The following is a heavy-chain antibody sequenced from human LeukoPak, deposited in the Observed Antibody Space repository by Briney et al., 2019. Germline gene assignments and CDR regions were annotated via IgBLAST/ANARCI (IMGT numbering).Heavy chain of an antibody. V-gene: IGHV3-30*04. Sequence: GRSLRLSCAASGFTFSSYAMHWVRQAPGKGLEWVAVISYDGSNKYYADPVKGRFTISRDNSKNTLYLQMNSLRAEDTAVYYCATNPLYYDILTGTIFDYWGQGTLVTVSS. D-gene: IGHD3-9*01. CDR3: ATNPLYYDILTGTIFDY. J-gene: IGHJ4*02. CDR1: GFTFSSYA. CDR2: ISYDGSNK.